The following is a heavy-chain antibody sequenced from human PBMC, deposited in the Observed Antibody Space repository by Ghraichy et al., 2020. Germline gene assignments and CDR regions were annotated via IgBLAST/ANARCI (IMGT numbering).Heavy chain of an antibody. CDR3: ARDHYYDSSGYRGGNWFDP. V-gene: IGHV4-59*01. CDR1: GGSISSYY. J-gene: IGHJ5*02. Sequence: SETLSLTCTVSGGSISSYYWSWIRQPPGKGLEWIGYIYYSGSTNYNPSLKSRVTISVDTSKNQFSLKLSSVTAADTAVYYCARDHYYDSSGYRGGNWFDPWGQGTLVTVSS. CDR2: IYYSGST. D-gene: IGHD3-22*01.